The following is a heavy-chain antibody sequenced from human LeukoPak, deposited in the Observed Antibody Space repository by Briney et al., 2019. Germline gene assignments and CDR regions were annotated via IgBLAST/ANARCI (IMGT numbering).Heavy chain of an antibody. CDR3: ARDSSYDSSGYYYNFDY. V-gene: IGHV3-66*01. CDR1: GFTLSSNY. J-gene: IGHJ4*02. CDR2: IYSGGST. D-gene: IGHD3-22*01. Sequence: PGGSLRLSCAASGFTLSSNYMSWVRQAPGKGLEWVSVIYSGGSTYYADSVKGRFTISRENSKNTLYLQMNSLRAEDTAVYYCARDSSYDSSGYYYNFDYWGQGTLVTVSS.